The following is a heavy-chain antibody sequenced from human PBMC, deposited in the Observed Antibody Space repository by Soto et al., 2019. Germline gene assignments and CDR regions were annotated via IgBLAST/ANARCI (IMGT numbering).Heavy chain of an antibody. CDR3: ARVGPAHYYDSSGYFSPLDY. J-gene: IGHJ4*02. D-gene: IGHD3-22*01. CDR1: GDTFSSYA. CDR2: IIPMFGTA. Sequence: QVQLVQSGAEVKKPGSSVKVSCKASGDTFSSYAINWVRQAPGQGLEWMGGIIPMFGTANYAQKFKGRVTITACESTSTVYMELSSLRSEDTVVYYCARVGPAHYYDSSGYFSPLDYWGQGTLVTVSS. V-gene: IGHV1-69*01.